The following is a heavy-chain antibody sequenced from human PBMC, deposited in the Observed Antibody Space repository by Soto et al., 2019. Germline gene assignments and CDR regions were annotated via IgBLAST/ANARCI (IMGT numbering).Heavy chain of an antibody. CDR3: ASSPRGYCSSTSCRELGNYYGMDV. CDR2: IDPSDSYT. Sequence: GESLKISCKASGYSSANFWIGWVRQMPGKGLEWMGRIDPSDSYTNYSPSFQGHVTISADKSISTAYLQWSSLKASDTAMYYCASSPRGYCSSTSCRELGNYYGMDVWGQGTTVTVSS. D-gene: IGHD2-2*01. J-gene: IGHJ6*02. V-gene: IGHV5-10-1*01. CDR1: GYSSANFW.